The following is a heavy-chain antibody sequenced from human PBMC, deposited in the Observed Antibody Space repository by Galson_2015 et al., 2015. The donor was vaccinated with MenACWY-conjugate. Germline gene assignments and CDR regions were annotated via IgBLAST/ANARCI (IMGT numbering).Heavy chain of an antibody. D-gene: IGHD5-18*01. V-gene: IGHV3-48*02. J-gene: IGHJ5*02. CDR3: ARDPTAMATNWFDP. CDR1: GFTFSSYG. Sequence: SLRLSCAASGFTFSSYGMNWVRQAPGKGLEWVSYISSSSSTIYYADSVKGRFTISRDNAKNSLYLQMNSLRDEDTAVYYCARDPTAMATNWFDPWGQGTLVTVSS. CDR2: ISSSSSTI.